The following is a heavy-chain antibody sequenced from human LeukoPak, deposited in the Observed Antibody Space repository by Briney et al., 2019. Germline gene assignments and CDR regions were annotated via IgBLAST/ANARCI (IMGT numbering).Heavy chain of an antibody. CDR1: GFTFSSYA. CDR2: ISGSGGST. J-gene: IGHJ4*02. V-gene: IGHV3-23*01. CDR3: VKDRCDRTTCPEV. Sequence: QPGGSLRLSCAASGFTFSSYAMSWVRQAPGKGLEWVSAISGSGGSTYYADSVKGRFTISRDNSKNTLYLQMSSLRAEDTALYYCVKDRCDRTTCPEVWGQGTLVTVSS. D-gene: IGHD2-2*01.